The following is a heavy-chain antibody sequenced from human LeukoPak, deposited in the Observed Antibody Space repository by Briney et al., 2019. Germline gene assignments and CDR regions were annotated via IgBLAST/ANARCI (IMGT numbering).Heavy chain of an antibody. CDR2: IYYSGST. D-gene: IGHD3-22*01. Sequence: SETLPLTCTVSGGSISSSSYYWGWIRQPPGKGLEWIGSIYYSGSTYYNPSLKSRVTISVDTSKNQFSLKLSSVTAADTAVYYCAGEITMSHIDYWGQGTLVTVSS. J-gene: IGHJ4*02. V-gene: IGHV4-39*07. CDR3: AGEITMSHIDY. CDR1: GGSISSSSYY.